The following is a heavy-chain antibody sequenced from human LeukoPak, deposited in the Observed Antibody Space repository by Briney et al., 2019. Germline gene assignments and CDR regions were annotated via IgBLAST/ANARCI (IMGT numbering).Heavy chain of an antibody. J-gene: IGHJ4*02. D-gene: IGHD2-15*01. CDR1: GFTFSSYW. CDR3: AKGRRYCSGGSCYPFDY. V-gene: IGHV3-23*01. CDR2: ISGSGGST. Sequence: GGSLRLSCAASGFTFSSYWMSWVRQAPGKGLEWVSAISGSGGSTYYADSVKGRFTISRDNSKNTLYLQMNSLRAEDTAVYYCAKGRRYCSGGSCYPFDYWGQGTLVTVSS.